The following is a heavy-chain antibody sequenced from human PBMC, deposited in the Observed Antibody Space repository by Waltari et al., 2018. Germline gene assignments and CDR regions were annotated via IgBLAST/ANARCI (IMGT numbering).Heavy chain of an antibody. CDR1: GYDISGYY. J-gene: IGHJ4*02. CDR3: AREKKGGYFDY. Sequence: QVQLVQSGAELKKPGASMKVSCKASGYDISGYYTHWMRQAPGQGLQWMGLIRPSGDSTNYAQKFRGRVSMTRDTSTSTVYMELGSLTSEDMAVYYCAREKKGGYFDYWGQGTPVTVSS. V-gene: IGHV1-46*01. D-gene: IGHD3-22*01. CDR2: IRPSGDST.